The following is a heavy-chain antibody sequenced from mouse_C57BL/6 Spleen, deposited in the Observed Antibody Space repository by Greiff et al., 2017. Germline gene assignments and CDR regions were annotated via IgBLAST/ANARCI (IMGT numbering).Heavy chain of an antibody. V-gene: IGHV1-82*01. CDR1: GYAFSSSW. CDR2: IYPGDGDT. CDR3: ARDDMGNYGAY. D-gene: IGHD2-1*01. Sequence: VQLQQSGPELVKPGASVKISCKASGYAFSSSWMNWVKQRPGKGLEWIGRIYPGDGDTNYNGKFKGKATLTADKSSSTAYMQLSSLTSEDSAIYYCARDDMGNYGAYWGQGTLVTVSA. J-gene: IGHJ3*01.